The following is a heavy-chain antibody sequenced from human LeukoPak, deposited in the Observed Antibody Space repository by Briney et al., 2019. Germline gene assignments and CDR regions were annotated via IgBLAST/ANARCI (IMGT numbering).Heavy chain of an antibody. V-gene: IGHV4-30-4*01. Sequence: SETLSLTCTVSGGSISSGDYYWSWIRQPPGKGLEWIGYIYYSGSTYYNPSLKSRVTISVDTSKNQFSLKLSSVTAADTAVYYCASTTIFGPYFDYWGQGTLVTVSS. D-gene: IGHD3-3*01. J-gene: IGHJ4*02. CDR1: GGSISSGDYY. CDR2: IYYSGST. CDR3: ASTTIFGPYFDY.